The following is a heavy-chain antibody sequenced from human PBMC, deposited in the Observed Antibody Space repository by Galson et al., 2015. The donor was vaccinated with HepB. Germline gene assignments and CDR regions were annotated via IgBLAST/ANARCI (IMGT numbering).Heavy chain of an antibody. CDR2: ISTTGTNI. V-gene: IGHV3-48*01. J-gene: IGHJ4*02. CDR1: GIDFSGKT. CDR3: ARTFYFDY. Sequence: LRLSCAASGIDFSGKTMNWVRKAPGKGLQWVSYISTTGTNIYYADPVRGRFTISRDNSRNTLYLQMNSLRAEDTAVYYCARTFYFDYWGQGTLVTVSS.